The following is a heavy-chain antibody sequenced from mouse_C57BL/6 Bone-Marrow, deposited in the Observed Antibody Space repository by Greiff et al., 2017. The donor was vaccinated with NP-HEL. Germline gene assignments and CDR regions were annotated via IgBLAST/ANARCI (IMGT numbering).Heavy chain of an antibody. CDR3: ARATMITAREVRYAMDY. CDR2: IYPGSGST. V-gene: IGHV1-55*01. D-gene: IGHD2-4*01. CDR1: GYTFTSYW. Sequence: QVQLQQPGAELVKPGASVKMSCKASGYTFTSYWITWVKQRPGQGLEWIGDIYPGSGSTNYNEKFKSKATLTVDTSSSTAYMQLSSLTSEDSAVYYCARATMITAREVRYAMDYWGQGTSVTVSS. J-gene: IGHJ4*01.